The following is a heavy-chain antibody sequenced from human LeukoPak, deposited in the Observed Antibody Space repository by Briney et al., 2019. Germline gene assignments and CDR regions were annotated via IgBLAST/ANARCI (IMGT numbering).Heavy chain of an antibody. Sequence: SETLSLTCAVSGGFIRSGNYYWSWIRQPAGKRLEWIARMYTNGNTDYNPSLKSRVTISVDTSKNQFSLKLSSVTAADTAVYYCARAYRPLLWFGELLGAFDIWGQGTMVTVSS. CDR1: GGFIRSGNYY. CDR2: MYTNGNT. J-gene: IGHJ3*02. CDR3: ARAYRPLLWFGELLGAFDI. V-gene: IGHV4-61*02. D-gene: IGHD3-10*01.